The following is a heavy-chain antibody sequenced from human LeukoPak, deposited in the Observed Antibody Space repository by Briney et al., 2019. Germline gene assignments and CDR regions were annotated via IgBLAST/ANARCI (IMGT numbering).Heavy chain of an antibody. CDR1: GFTFSSYA. Sequence: PGGSLRLSCAASGFTFSSYAMSWVRQAAGKRLEWVSGISGSGGSIYYADSVKGRFTISRDNSKNTLYLQMNSLRAEDTALYYCAKTFSNSSPQGRLFDFWGQGTQVTVSS. CDR2: ISGSGGSI. V-gene: IGHV3-23*01. J-gene: IGHJ4*02. CDR3: AKTFSNSSPQGRLFDF. D-gene: IGHD6-13*01.